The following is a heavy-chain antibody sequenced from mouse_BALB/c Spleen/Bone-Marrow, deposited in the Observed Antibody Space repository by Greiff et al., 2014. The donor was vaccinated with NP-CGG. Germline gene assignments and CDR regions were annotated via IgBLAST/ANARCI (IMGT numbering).Heavy chain of an antibody. CDR1: GFSLTSYG. CDR3: ARITPATGAMDY. Sequence: VKLEESGPGLVAPSQSLSISCTVSGFSLTSYGVHWVRQPPGKGLEWLGVIWADGSTNYNSALMSRLSISKDNSKSQVFLKMNSLQTDDTAMYYCARITPATGAMDYWGQGTSVTVSS. J-gene: IGHJ4*01. CDR2: IWADGST. D-gene: IGHD1-2*01. V-gene: IGHV2-9*02.